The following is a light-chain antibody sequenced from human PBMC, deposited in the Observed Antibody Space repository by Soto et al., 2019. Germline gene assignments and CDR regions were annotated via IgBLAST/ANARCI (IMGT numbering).Light chain of an antibody. CDR1: QSVSGC. CDR2: DTS. V-gene: IGKV1-5*01. Sequence: IQVTQSTSTLSASVGDRVTLTCRASQSVSGCLAWYQQKPGNAPKLLIYDTSRLESAVPSRFSASGSGTEFTLTISGLQPEDFATYYCHQYNSYPSTFGQGTKVDIK. CDR3: HQYNSYPST. J-gene: IGKJ1*01.